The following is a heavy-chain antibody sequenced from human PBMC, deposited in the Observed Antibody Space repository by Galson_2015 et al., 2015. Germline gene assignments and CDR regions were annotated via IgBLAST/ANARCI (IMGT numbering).Heavy chain of an antibody. V-gene: IGHV3-64D*06. CDR2: ISSNGGST. CDR3: VKGPEVYMGV. CDR1: GFTFSSYA. D-gene: IGHD1-14*01. J-gene: IGHJ6*03. Sequence: SLRLSCAASGFTFSSYAMHWVRQAPGKGLEYVSAISSNGGSTYYADSVKGRFTISRDNSKNTLYLQMSSLRAEDTAVYYCVKGPEVYMGVWGKGTTVTVSS.